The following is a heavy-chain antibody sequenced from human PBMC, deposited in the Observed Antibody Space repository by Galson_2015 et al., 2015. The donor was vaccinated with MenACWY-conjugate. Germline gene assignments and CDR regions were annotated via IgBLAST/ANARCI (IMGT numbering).Heavy chain of an antibody. CDR2: IWYDGSNK. CDR3: ARRPDWYFDL. Sequence: SLRLSCAASGFTFSNYGMHWVRQAPGKGLEWVAVIWYDGSNKYYSDSVKGRFTISRDNSKNTLYLQMNSLRAEDTAVYYCARRPDWYFDLWGRGTLVTVSS. CDR1: GFTFSNYG. V-gene: IGHV3-33*01. J-gene: IGHJ2*01.